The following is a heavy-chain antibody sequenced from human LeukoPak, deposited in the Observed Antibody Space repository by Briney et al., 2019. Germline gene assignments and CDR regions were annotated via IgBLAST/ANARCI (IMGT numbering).Heavy chain of an antibody. CDR3: ARGRIYGDKSGTYYFDY. Sequence: GGSLRLSCAASGITFNNYPMSWVRQAPGKGLEWVSDISGSGGVTHYADSVKGRFTISRDNSKNTLYLQMNSLRAEDTAVYYCARGRIYGDKSGTYYFDYWGQGTLVTVSS. CDR1: GITFNNYP. J-gene: IGHJ4*02. CDR2: ISGSGGVT. D-gene: IGHD4/OR15-4a*01. V-gene: IGHV3-23*01.